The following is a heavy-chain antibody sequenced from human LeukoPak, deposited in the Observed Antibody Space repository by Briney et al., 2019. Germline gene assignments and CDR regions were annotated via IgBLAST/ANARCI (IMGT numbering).Heavy chain of an antibody. D-gene: IGHD3-10*01. CDR3: ARQHSNYYYFDY. J-gene: IGHJ4*02. CDR2: INHSGST. Sequence: SETLSLTCAVYGGSFSGYYWSWIRQPPGKGLEWIGEINHSGSTNYNPSLKSRVTISVDTSKNQFSLKLSSVTAADTAVYYCARQHSNYYYFDYWGQGTLVTVSS. CDR1: GGSFSGYY. V-gene: IGHV4-34*01.